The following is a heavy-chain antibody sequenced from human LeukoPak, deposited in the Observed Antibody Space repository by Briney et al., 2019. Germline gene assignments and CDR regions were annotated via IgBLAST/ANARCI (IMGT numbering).Heavy chain of an antibody. J-gene: IGHJ4*02. CDR1: GGSFSSYY. D-gene: IGHD2-15*01. Sequence: SETLSLTCTVSGGSFSSYYWSWIRQPAGKGLEWIGNIFYTGNTYYNPSLKSRVTISVDTSNNQFSLNLASVTAADTAVYYCARVGVFGYCTRDSCHSPLDYWGQGTLVTVSS. CDR2: IFYTGNT. CDR3: ARVGVFGYCTRDSCHSPLDY. V-gene: IGHV4-59*12.